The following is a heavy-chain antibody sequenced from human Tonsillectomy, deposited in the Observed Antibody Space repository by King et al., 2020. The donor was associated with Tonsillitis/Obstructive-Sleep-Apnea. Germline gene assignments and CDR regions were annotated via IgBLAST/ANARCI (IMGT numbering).Heavy chain of an antibody. V-gene: IGHV3-43*01. CDR1: GFTFDDYT. D-gene: IGHD6-6*01. Sequence: VQLVESGGVVVQPGGSLRLSCAASGFTFDDYTMHWVRQAPGKGLEWVSLISWDGGSTYYAASVKGRFTISRDNSKNSLYLQMNSLRTEDTALYYCAKDSIAAQGGYMDVWGKGTTVTVSS. J-gene: IGHJ6*03. CDR3: AKDSIAAQGGYMDV. CDR2: ISWDGGST.